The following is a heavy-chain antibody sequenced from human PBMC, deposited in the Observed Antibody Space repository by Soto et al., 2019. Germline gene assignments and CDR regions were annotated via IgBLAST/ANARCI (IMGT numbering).Heavy chain of an antibody. J-gene: IGHJ4*02. V-gene: IGHV6-1*01. D-gene: IGHD3-3*01. CDR2: TYYMSNWYN. Sequence: SQTLSLTCAISGDSVSSNSVAWNWIRQSPSRGLEWLGRTYYMSNWYNDYAKSVKSRIAINPDTSKNRFSLQLNSVTPEDTSVYYCARWRHDDHLFDYWGQGTLVTVSS. CDR3: ARWRHDDHLFDY. CDR1: GDSVSSNSVA.